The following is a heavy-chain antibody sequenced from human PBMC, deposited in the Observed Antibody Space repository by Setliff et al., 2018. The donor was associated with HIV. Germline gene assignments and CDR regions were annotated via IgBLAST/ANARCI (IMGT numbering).Heavy chain of an antibody. CDR2: INPHSGGT. J-gene: IGHJ4*02. V-gene: IGHV1-2*02. CDR1: GYTFTGYY. CDR3: ARDRSHEFDY. Sequence: GASVKVSCKASGYTFTGYYMHWVRQAPGQGLEWMGWINPHSGGTNYAPKFQGRVTVTTDASSRTVYMEVSRLRSDDTAVYFCARDRSHEFDYWGQGTLVTVSS.